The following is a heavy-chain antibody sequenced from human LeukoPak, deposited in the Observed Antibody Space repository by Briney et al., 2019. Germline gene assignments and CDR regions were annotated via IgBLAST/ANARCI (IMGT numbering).Heavy chain of an antibody. Sequence: PGGSLRLSCAASGFTFSGSAMHWVRQASGKGLGWVGRIRSKANSYATAYAASVKGRFTISRDDSKNTAYLQMNSLKTEDTAVYYCTRRTPCTNGVCPDYWGQGTLVTVSS. CDR3: TRRTPCTNGVCPDY. CDR1: GFTFSGSA. D-gene: IGHD2-8*01. V-gene: IGHV3-73*01. CDR2: IRSKANSYAT. J-gene: IGHJ4*02.